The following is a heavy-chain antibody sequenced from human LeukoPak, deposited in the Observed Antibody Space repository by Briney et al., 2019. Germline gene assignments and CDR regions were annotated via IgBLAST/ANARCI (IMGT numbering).Heavy chain of an antibody. Sequence: GRSLRLSCAASGFTFDDYAMHWVRQAPGKGLEWVSGISWNSGSIGYADSVKGRFTISRDNSKNTLYLQMNSLRAEDTAVYYCAKVPNYDFWSGYNYYGMDVWGQGTTVTVSS. CDR3: AKVPNYDFWSGYNYYGMDV. J-gene: IGHJ6*02. CDR1: GFTFDDYA. D-gene: IGHD3-3*01. V-gene: IGHV3-9*01. CDR2: ISWNSGSI.